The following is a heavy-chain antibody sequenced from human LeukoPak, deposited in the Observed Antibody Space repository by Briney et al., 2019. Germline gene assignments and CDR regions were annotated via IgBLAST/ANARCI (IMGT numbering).Heavy chain of an antibody. Sequence: SATLSLTCTVSGGSFTDYYWGWIRQPPGKGLEGIGSIYYRGNTVYDPSLRNRVSVSIDTSKGRFSLTLNSVTAADTAVYFCTRDREHGTQDSWGQGTLVTVS. CDR1: GGSFTDYY. D-gene: IGHD1-26*01. V-gene: IGHV4-39*07. J-gene: IGHJ4*02. CDR2: IYYRGNT. CDR3: TRDREHGTQDS.